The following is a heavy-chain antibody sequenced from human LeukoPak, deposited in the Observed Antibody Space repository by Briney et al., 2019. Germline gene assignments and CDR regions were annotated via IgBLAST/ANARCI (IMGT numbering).Heavy chain of an antibody. J-gene: IGHJ4*02. CDR1: GFPSSSYD. Sequence: GVFLSLFSAATGFPSSSYDMIWFRQASGQGLEWVSSISSSASTNYYAASVKGRFTISRDNASNSLYMHMNSLRAEDTTVYYCARDNGDDIWDSWGQGTLVSVSS. D-gene: IGHD3-9*01. V-gene: IGHV3-48*03. CDR3: ARDNGDDIWDS. CDR2: ISSSASTN.